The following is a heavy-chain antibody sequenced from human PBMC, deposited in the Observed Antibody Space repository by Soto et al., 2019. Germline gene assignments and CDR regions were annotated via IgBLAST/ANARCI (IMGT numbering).Heavy chain of an antibody. CDR1: GFTVSSNY. CDR2: IYSGGST. V-gene: IGHV3-53*01. J-gene: IGHJ5*02. D-gene: IGHD2-15*01. Sequence: GSLRLSCAASGFTVSSNYMSWVRQAPGKGLEWVSVIYSGGSTYYADSVKGRFTISRDNSKNTLYLQMNSLRAEDTAVYYCARVGGYCSGGSCYRWFDPWGQGTLVTV. CDR3: ARVGGYCSGGSCYRWFDP.